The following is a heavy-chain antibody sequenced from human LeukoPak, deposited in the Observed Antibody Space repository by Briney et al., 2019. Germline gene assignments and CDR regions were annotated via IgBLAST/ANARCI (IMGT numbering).Heavy chain of an antibody. Sequence: SETLSLTCTVSGYSISSGYYWSWIRPPAGKGLEWIGRIYTSGSTNYNPSLKSRVTMSVDTSKNQFSLKLSSVTAADTAVYYCARDQYYYVWGGYSLDYWGEGTLVTVSS. CDR1: GYSISSGYY. V-gene: IGHV4-4*07. CDR2: IYTSGST. J-gene: IGHJ4*02. CDR3: ARDQYYYVWGGYSLDY. D-gene: IGHD3-10*01.